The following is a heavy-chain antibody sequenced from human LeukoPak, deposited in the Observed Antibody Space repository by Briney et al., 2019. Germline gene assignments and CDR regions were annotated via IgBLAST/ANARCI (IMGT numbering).Heavy chain of an antibody. V-gene: IGHV4-59*01. J-gene: IGHJ4*02. CDR1: GASITSYY. CDR3: ARGDVLRYFDWFAY. CDR2: IYHTGNI. D-gene: IGHD3-9*01. Sequence: SETLSLTCAVSGASITSYYWTWIRQPPGKGLEWIGYIYHTGNIKYNPSLNSRVTISIDTSKNQFSLKLSSVTAADTAVYYCARGDVLRYFDWFAYWGQGTLVTVSS.